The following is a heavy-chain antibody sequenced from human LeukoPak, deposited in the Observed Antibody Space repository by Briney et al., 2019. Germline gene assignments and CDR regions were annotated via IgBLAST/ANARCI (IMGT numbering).Heavy chain of an antibody. CDR3: TAYDPSDYYGMDG. Sequence: GRSLRLSCTASGFTFGDYAMTWVRQGPGKGLEWVGFIRSKAYGGTTDFAASVKGRFIISRDDSKSIAYLQMNSLKTEDTAVYYCTAYDPSDYYGMDGWGQGTTVTVS. CDR2: IRSKAYGGTT. J-gene: IGHJ6*02. CDR1: GFTFGDYA. V-gene: IGHV3-49*04. D-gene: IGHD5-12*01.